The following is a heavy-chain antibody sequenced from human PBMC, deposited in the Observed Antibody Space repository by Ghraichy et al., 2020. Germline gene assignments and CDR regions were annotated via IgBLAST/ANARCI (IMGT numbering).Heavy chain of an antibody. D-gene: IGHD5/OR15-5a*01. V-gene: IGHV1-69*01. CDR2: IIPIFGTA. J-gene: IGHJ4*02. CDR1: GGTFSSYA. CDR3: ARDHSGSTNRSSY. Sequence: KVSCKASGGTFSSYAISWVRQAPGQGLEWMGGIIPIFGTANYAQKFQGRVTITADESTSTAYMELSSLRSEDTAVYYCARDHSGSTNRSSYWGQGTLVTVSS.